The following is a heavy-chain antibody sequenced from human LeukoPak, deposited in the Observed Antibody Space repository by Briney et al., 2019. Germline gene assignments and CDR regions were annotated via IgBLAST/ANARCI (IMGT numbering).Heavy chain of an antibody. D-gene: IGHD6-6*01. V-gene: IGHV3-74*01. J-gene: IGHJ5*02. CDR2: IKGDGTST. Sequence: GGSLRLSCAASGFTFRTCWMHWVRQAPGKGLVWVAGIKGDGTSTAYADSVKGRFTISRDNSKNTLYLQMNSLRAEDTAVYYCAKDRPGSWGQGTLVTVSS. CDR3: AKDRPGS. CDR1: GFTFRTCW.